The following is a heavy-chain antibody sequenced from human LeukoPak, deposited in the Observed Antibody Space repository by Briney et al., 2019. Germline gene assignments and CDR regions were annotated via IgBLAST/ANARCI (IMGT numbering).Heavy chain of an antibody. J-gene: IGHJ4*02. Sequence: PSETLSLTCTVSGGSLSSYYWSWIRQPPGKGLEGIGYIYYSGSTNYNPSLKSRVTISVDTSKNQFSLKLSSVTAADTAVYYCARGKEVITMLRGLKPGYYFDYWGQGTLVTVSS. D-gene: IGHD3-10*01. CDR3: ARGKEVITMLRGLKPGYYFDY. CDR2: IYYSGST. CDR1: GGSLSSYY. V-gene: IGHV4-59*01.